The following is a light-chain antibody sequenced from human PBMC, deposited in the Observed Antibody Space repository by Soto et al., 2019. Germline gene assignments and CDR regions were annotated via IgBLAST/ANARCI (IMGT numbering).Light chain of an antibody. CDR2: DAS. V-gene: IGKV1-5*01. CDR3: QQCKSYPLT. J-gene: IGKJ4*01. CDR1: QSMSRW. Sequence: DIQLTPSPSTLSASVGDRVTMTGRASQSMSRWLAWYQQKPGKAPKLLIYDASSLESGVPSRFSGSGSGTDFTLTITSLQPDDFVTYYCQQCKSYPLTFGGGTKVDI.